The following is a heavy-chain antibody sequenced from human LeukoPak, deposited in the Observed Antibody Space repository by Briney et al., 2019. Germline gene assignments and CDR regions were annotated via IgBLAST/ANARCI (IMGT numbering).Heavy chain of an antibody. CDR3: AREGYYDSSGYSDY. CDR2: IYYSGST. J-gene: IGHJ4*02. CDR1: GGSISSGGYN. Sequence: SETLSLTCTVSGGSISSGGYNWSWIRQHPGKGLECIGYIYYSGSTYYNPSLKSRVTISVDTSKNQFSLKLSSVTAADTAVYYCAREGYYDSSGYSDYWGQGTLVTVSS. V-gene: IGHV4-31*03. D-gene: IGHD3-22*01.